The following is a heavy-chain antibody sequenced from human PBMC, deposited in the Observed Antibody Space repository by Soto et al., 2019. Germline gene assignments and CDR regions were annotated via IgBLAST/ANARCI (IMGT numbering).Heavy chain of an antibody. CDR1: GGSFSGYY. Sequence: SETLSLTCAVYGGSFSGYYWSWIRQPPGKGLEWIGEINHSGSTNYNPSLKSRVTISVDTSKNQFSLKLCSVTAADTAVYYCASRPQWLVRPTHNWFDPWGQGTLVTVSS. V-gene: IGHV4-34*01. CDR2: INHSGST. D-gene: IGHD6-19*01. J-gene: IGHJ5*02. CDR3: ASRPQWLVRPTHNWFDP.